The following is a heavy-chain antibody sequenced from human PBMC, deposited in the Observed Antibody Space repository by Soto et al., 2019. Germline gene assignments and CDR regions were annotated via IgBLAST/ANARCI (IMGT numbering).Heavy chain of an antibody. CDR3: ARAPKVSGSAQTRPDY. CDR1: SGTLRGYY. V-gene: IGHV4-34*01. CDR2: ISPSGTT. Sequence: PSETLSLTCSLYSGTLRGYYLSWIRQPPGKGLEWIGEISPSGTTNYSPSLKSRVSISVDTSKNQSSLNLTSLTAADTAVYYCARAPKVSGSAQTRPDYWGQGTLVTVSS. D-gene: IGHD6-6*01. J-gene: IGHJ4*02.